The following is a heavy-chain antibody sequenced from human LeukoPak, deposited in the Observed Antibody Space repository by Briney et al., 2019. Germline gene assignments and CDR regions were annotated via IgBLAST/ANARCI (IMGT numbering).Heavy chain of an antibody. V-gene: IGHV3-48*03. D-gene: IGHD4-17*01. CDR2: IGSSGATR. CDR3: ARYGDYSFDY. J-gene: IGHJ4*02. CDR1: GFTFNSYE. Sequence: GGSLTLSCAASGFTFNSYEMNWVRQAPGKGLEWLSYIGSSGATRYYADSVEGRFTVSRDNAKNSLYLQMNSLRAEDTAVYYCARYGDYSFDYWGQGTLVTVSS.